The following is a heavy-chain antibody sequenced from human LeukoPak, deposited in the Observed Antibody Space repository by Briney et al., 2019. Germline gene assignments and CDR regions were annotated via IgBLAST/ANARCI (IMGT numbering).Heavy chain of an antibody. CDR3: ARERCSSTPCYFDY. D-gene: IGHD2-2*01. V-gene: IGHV4-59*01. J-gene: IGHJ4*02. Sequence: PAETLSLTCTVSGGSLSSYYWSWIRQPPGKGLEWIGYIYYSGSTNYNPSLKSRVTISVDTSKNQFSLKPSSVTAADTAVYYCARERCSSTPCYFDYWGQGTLVTVSS. CDR1: GGSLSSYY. CDR2: IYYSGST.